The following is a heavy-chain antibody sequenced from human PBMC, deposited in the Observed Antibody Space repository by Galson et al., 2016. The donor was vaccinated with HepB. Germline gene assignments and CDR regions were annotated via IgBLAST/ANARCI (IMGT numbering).Heavy chain of an antibody. Sequence: SLRLSCAASGFSVSTYHLTWVRQAPGKGLQWVSTIRGNGFHLYADPVKDRFTISSDNSRHTLYLQMNSLCAEETAVYYCAREGHSSCHCGDFYCWGQGALVTVSS. CDR3: AREGHSSCHCGDFYC. J-gene: IGHJ4*02. D-gene: IGHD6-19*01. V-gene: IGHV3-53*01. CDR1: GFSVSTYH. CDR2: IRGNGFH.